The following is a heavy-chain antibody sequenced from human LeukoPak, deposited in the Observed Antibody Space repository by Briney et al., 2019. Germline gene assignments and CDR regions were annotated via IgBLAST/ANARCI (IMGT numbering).Heavy chain of an antibody. CDR3: ARDLVIFDD. J-gene: IGHJ4*02. D-gene: IGHD3-9*01. CDR2: ISSSGATI. Sequence: GGSLRLSCAASGFTFSSYEMNWVRQAPGKGLEWVPYISSSGATIYYADSVKGRFTISRDNAKNSLYLQMNSLRAEDTAVYYCARDLVIFDDWGQGTLVTVSS. V-gene: IGHV3-48*03. CDR1: GFTFSSYE.